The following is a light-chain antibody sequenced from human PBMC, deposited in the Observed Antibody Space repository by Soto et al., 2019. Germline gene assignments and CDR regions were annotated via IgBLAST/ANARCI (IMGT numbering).Light chain of an antibody. Sequence: QSVLAQPASVSGCPGQSSSSACTGSSSDVGGYDFVSWYQHHPGTPPKLIIYEVTHRPSGVSHRFSGSKSASTASLTISGLQVEDEADYFCGSYSSTTTREVFGTGTKVTVL. J-gene: IGLJ1*01. CDR1: SSDVGGYDF. V-gene: IGLV2-14*01. CDR3: GSYSSTTTREV. CDR2: EVT.